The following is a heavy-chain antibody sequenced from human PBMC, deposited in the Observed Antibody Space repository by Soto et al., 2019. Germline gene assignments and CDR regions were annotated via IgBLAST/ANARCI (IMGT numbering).Heavy chain of an antibody. CDR3: AKGSVGYYYDSSGYPPFDY. Sequence: EVQLLESGGGLVQPGGSLRLSCAASGFTFSSYAMSWVRQAPGKGLEWVSAISGSGGSTYYADSVKGRFTSSRNNSKNTLYLQMISLRAEDTAVYYCAKGSVGYYYDSSGYPPFDYWGQGTLVTVSS. J-gene: IGHJ4*02. V-gene: IGHV3-23*01. D-gene: IGHD3-22*01. CDR2: ISGSGGST. CDR1: GFTFSSYA.